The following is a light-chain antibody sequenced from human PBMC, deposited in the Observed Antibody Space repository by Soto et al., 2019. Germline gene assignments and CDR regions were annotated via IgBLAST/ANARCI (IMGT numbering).Light chain of an antibody. J-gene: IGKJ5*01. CDR1: QSVSSN. CDR2: GAS. CDR3: QQYSKWPPIT. Sequence: EIVLTQSPATLSLSPGERATLSCRASQSVSSNLAWYQQKPGQAPRLLISGASTRATGVPPRFSGSGSGTDFTLTISSLQSDDYAAYYCQQYSKWPPITFGQGTRLEI. V-gene: IGKV3-15*01.